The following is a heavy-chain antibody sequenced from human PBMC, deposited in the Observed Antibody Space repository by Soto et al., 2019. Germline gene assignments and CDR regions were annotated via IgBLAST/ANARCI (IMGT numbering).Heavy chain of an antibody. CDR1: GFTFNNYA. Sequence: EVQLLESGGGSVQPGGSLSRSCAASGFTFNNYALHWLRRPTGKGLEWVSSISHSGGTTYYADSVKGWFSISRDSLAGTLYLQTNSLRAVDTAVYDYAKGRAQNWNFDYWGQGSLVTVSP. CDR2: ISHSGGTT. CDR3: AKGRAQNWNFDY. V-gene: IGHV3-23*01. J-gene: IGHJ4*02. D-gene: IGHD1-1*01.